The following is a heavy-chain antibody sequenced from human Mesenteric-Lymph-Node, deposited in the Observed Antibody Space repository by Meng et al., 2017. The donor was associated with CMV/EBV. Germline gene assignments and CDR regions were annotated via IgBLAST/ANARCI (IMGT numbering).Heavy chain of an antibody. D-gene: IGHD3-22*01. CDR2: ISGFGNTR. Sequence: GESLKISCAVSGFTFSSYGMVWVRQAPGKGLEWVSYISGFGNTRYSADSVKGRFTISRENAENSLYLQMNSLRAEDTAVYYCARPYDSSGCWGQGTLVTVSS. CDR3: ARPYDSSGC. V-gene: IGHV3-48*04. J-gene: IGHJ4*02. CDR1: GFTFSSYG.